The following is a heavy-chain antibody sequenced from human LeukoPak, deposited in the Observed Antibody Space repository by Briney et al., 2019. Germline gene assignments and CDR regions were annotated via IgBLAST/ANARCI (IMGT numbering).Heavy chain of an antibody. D-gene: IGHD4-11*01. Sequence: GASVKVSCKASGYTFTGYYMHCVRQAPGQGLEWMGWINPNSGGTNYAQKFQGRVTMTRDTSISTAYMELSRLRSDDTAVYYCARRQHTVTTRSFDYWGQGTLVTVSS. J-gene: IGHJ4*02. CDR2: INPNSGGT. CDR1: GYTFTGYY. V-gene: IGHV1-2*02. CDR3: ARRQHTVTTRSFDY.